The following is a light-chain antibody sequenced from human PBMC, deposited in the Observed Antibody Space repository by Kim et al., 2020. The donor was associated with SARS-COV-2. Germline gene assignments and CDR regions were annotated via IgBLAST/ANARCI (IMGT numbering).Light chain of an antibody. CDR1: NIGRKS. CDR2: YDS. J-gene: IGLJ3*02. V-gene: IGLV3-21*04. Sequence: SYELTQPHSVSVAPGKTARITCGGNNIGRKSVHWYQQKQGQAPVLVIYYDSDRPSGSPERFSGSNSGNTATLTTSRVEAGDEADYYCQVWDSSSDHWVFGGGTQLTVL. CDR3: QVWDSSSDHWV.